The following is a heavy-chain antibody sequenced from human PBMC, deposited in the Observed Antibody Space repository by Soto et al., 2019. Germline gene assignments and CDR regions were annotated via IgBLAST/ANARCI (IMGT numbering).Heavy chain of an antibody. CDR2: IIPVFYSV. CDR1: GGTFSRHT. Sequence: QVQLVQSGAEVKKPGSSVRVSCTASGGTFSRHTISWVRQAPGQGLEWMGGIIPVFYSVRYAQNFQGRVTITAEASTSTGYMVLSSLRSEDTAVYYCARGHFSGNSFKSYYHGMDVWGQWTTVTVSS. D-gene: IGHD2-15*01. J-gene: IGHJ6*02. CDR3: ARGHFSGNSFKSYYHGMDV. V-gene: IGHV1-69*01.